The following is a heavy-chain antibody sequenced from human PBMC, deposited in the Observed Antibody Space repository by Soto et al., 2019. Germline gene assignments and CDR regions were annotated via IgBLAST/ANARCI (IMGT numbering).Heavy chain of an antibody. CDR1: GYTFTSYA. CDR2: INAGNGNT. D-gene: IGHD3-3*01. J-gene: IGHJ6*02. CDR3: ARSVRFLEWLPYGMDV. V-gene: IGHV1-3*01. Sequence: ASVKVSCKASGYTFTSYAMHWVRQAPGQRLEWMGWINAGNGNTKYSQKFQGRVTITRDTSASTGYMELSSLRSEDTAVYYCARSVRFLEWLPYGMDVWGQGTTVTVSS.